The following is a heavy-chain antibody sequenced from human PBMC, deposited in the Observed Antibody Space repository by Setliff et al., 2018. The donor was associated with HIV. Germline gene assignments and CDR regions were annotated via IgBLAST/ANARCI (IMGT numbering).Heavy chain of an antibody. CDR3: AREPAAGAYYFDY. D-gene: IGHD6-13*01. CDR2: IYTSGST. CDR1: GGSISSGTDF. Sequence: SETLSLTCSVFGGSISSGTDFWSWIRQPAGKGLEWIGRIYTSGSTKYNPSLDSRVTISVDTSKNQFSLNLRSVTAADTAVYYCAREPAAGAYYFDYWGQGTLVTVSS. J-gene: IGHJ4*02. V-gene: IGHV4-61*02.